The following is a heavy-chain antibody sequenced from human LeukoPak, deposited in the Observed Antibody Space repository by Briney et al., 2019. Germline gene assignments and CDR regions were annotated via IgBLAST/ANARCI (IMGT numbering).Heavy chain of an antibody. CDR1: GGTFSSYA. Sequence: ASVKVSCKASGGTFSSYAISWVRQAPGQGLEWMGWISAYNGNTNYAQKLQGRVTMTTDTSTSTAYMELRSLRSDDTAVYYCASSRYCSSTSCYGSDAFDIWGQGTMVTVSS. D-gene: IGHD2-2*01. J-gene: IGHJ3*02. CDR2: ISAYNGNT. V-gene: IGHV1-18*01. CDR3: ASSRYCSSTSCYGSDAFDI.